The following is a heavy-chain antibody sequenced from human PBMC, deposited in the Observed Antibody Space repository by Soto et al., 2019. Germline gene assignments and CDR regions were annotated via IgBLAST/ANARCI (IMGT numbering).Heavy chain of an antibody. CDR3: ARTRYCSGGSCGNWFDP. D-gene: IGHD2-15*01. CDR2: INPSGGST. V-gene: IGHV1-46*01. CDR1: GYTFTSYY. J-gene: IGHJ5*02. Sequence: GASVKVSCKASGYTFTSYYMHWVRQAPGQGLEWMGIINPSGGSTSYAQKFQGRVTMTGDTSTSTVYMELSSLRSEDTAVYYCARTRYCSGGSCGNWFDPWGQGTLVTVSS.